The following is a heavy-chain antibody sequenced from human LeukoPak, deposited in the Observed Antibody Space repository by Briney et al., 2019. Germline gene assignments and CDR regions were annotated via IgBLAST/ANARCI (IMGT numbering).Heavy chain of an antibody. D-gene: IGHD4-17*01. Sequence: SETLSLTCTVSGGSISSYYWSWIRQPPGKGLEWIGYIYYSGSTNYNPSLKSRVTISVDTSKNQFSLKLSPVTAADTAVYYCARGDRGDYGWFDPWGQGTLVTVSS. J-gene: IGHJ5*02. V-gene: IGHV4-59*01. CDR2: IYYSGST. CDR1: GGSISSYY. CDR3: ARGDRGDYGWFDP.